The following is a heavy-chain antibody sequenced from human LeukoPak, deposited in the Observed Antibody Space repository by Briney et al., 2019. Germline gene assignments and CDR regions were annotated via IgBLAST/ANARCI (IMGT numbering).Heavy chain of an antibody. CDR1: GFSFSTYS. J-gene: IGHJ3*01. CDR3: AKDNVRGVVDV. V-gene: IGHV3-23*01. CDR2: ISPSGDT. D-gene: IGHD3-10*01. Sequence: GGSLRLSCAASGFSFSTYSMSWVRQAPGKGLEWVSFISPSGDTYYVDSVKGRFTISRDNSENTLYLEMNSLRAEDTAAYHCAKDNVRGVVDVWGRGTMVTVSS.